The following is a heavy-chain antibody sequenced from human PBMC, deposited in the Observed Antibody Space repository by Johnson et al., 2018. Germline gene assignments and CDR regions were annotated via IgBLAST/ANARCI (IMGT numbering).Heavy chain of an antibody. CDR1: GGSFSGYY. D-gene: IGHD2-2*01. CDR3: ARSKVVPAGYGMDV. V-gene: IGHV4-34*01. CDR2: INHSGST. J-gene: IGHJ6*02. Sequence: QVQLQQWGAGLLKPSETLSLTCAVYGGSFSGYYWSWIRQPPGKGLEWIGEINHSGSTNYNPSLKSRVTISVDTSKNQFSLKLSSVTAADTAVYYCARSKVVPAGYGMDVWGQGTTVTVSS.